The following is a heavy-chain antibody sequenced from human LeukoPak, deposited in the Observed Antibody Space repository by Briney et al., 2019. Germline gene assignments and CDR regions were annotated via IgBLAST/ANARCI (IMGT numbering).Heavy chain of an antibody. CDR3: AREIVVVVAASGGYYFDY. CDR1: GGSFSGYY. Sequence: SETLSLTCAVYGGSFSGYYWSWIRQPPGKGLEWIGEINHSGSTNYNPSLKSRVTISVDTSKNQFSLKLSSVTAADTAVYYCAREIVVVVAASGGYYFDYWGQRNLVTVSS. V-gene: IGHV4-34*01. J-gene: IGHJ4*02. D-gene: IGHD2-15*01. CDR2: INHSGST.